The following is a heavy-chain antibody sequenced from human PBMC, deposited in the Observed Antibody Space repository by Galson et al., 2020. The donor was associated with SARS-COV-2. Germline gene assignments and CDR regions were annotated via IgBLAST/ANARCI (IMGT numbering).Heavy chain of an antibody. CDR2: IDWDDDK. CDR3: ARINVASGPFDY. V-gene: IGHV2-70*01. J-gene: IGHJ4*02. Sequence: SGPTLVKPRQTLTLTCTFSGFSLTASGMCVSWIRQPPGKALEWLALIDWDDDKYYNTSLRTRLTISKGISKNQVILTMTNMDPVDTATYYCARINVASGPFDYWGQGTVVTVSS. D-gene: IGHD2-15*01. CDR1: GFSLTASGMC.